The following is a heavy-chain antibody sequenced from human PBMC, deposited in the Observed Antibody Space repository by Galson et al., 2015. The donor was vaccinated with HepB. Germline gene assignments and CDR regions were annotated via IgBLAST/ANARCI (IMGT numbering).Heavy chain of an antibody. CDR1: GYTFTDYY. CDR2: INPKSGVT. Sequence: SVKVSCKVSGYTFTDYYIHWVRQAPGQGLEWMGRINPKSGVTTYAQKFQGRVTMTRDASITTVDMDLRRLTSDDTAVYYCARDGLWSDSVSTIFTNWGQGTLVTVSS. D-gene: IGHD3-3*01. CDR3: ARDGLWSDSVSTIFTN. J-gene: IGHJ4*02. V-gene: IGHV1-2*06.